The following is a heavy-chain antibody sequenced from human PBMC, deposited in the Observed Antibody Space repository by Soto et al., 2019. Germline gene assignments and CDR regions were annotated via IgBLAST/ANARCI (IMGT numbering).Heavy chain of an antibody. CDR3: ARQHRDILTGLRWNGMDV. V-gene: IGHV3-33*01. D-gene: IGHD3-9*01. CDR1: GFTFSSYG. J-gene: IGHJ6*02. Sequence: QVQLVESGGGVVQPGRSLRLSCAASGFTFSSYGMHWVRQAPGKGLEWVAVIWYDGSNKYYADSVKGRFTISRDNSKNTLYLQINSLRAEDTAVYYCARQHRDILTGLRWNGMDVWGQGTTVTVSS. CDR2: IWYDGSNK.